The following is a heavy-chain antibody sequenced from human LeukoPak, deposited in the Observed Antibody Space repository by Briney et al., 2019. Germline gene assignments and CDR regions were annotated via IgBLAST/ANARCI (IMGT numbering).Heavy chain of an antibody. CDR1: GFSFSSHA. V-gene: IGHV3-23*01. J-gene: IGHJ4*02. CDR3: AKATYSSSWNLYFDY. CDR2: VSGSGDST. Sequence: GGSLRLSCATSGFSFSSHAMSWVRQAPGKGLEWVSSVSGSGDSTYYADSVKGRFTISRDNSKNTLYLQMNSLRAEDTAVYHCAKATYSSSWNLYFDYWGQGTLVTVSS. D-gene: IGHD6-13*01.